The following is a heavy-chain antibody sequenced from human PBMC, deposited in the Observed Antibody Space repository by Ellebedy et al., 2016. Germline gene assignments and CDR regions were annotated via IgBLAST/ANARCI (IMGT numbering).Heavy chain of an antibody. Sequence: GESLKISCVASGFTFSDFFMSWVRQVPGGGLEWLSTISGDGKTTFSADSVKGRFTISRDNAKNSLYLQMNSLRAEDTAVYYCARELAAITISGMDVWGQGTTVTVSS. CDR2: ISGDGKTT. D-gene: IGHD3-9*01. CDR1: GFTFSDFF. J-gene: IGHJ6*02. V-gene: IGHV3-69-1*01. CDR3: ARELAAITISGMDV.